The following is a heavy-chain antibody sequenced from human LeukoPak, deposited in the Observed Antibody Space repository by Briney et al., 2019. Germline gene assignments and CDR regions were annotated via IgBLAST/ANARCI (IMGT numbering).Heavy chain of an antibody. Sequence: GGSLRLSCAASGFTFSSYSMNWVRQAPGKGLEWVSYISSSSSTIYYADSVKGRFTISRDNAKNSLYLQMNSLRAEDTAVYYCARVVVGATGYYWGQGTLVTVSS. CDR3: ARVVVGATGYY. D-gene: IGHD1-26*01. J-gene: IGHJ4*02. CDR2: ISSSSSTI. CDR1: GFTFSSYS. V-gene: IGHV3-48*04.